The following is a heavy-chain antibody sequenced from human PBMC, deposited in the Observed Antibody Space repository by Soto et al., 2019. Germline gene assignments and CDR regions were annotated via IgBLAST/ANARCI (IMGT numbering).Heavy chain of an antibody. V-gene: IGHV4-61*01. CDR3: ARDRGSKLLWFGEPHNWFAP. Sequence: SETLSLTCTVSGGSVSSGSYYWSWIRQPPGKGLEWIGYIYYSGSTNYNPSLKSRVTISVDTSKNQFSLKLSSVTAADTAVYYCARDRGSKLLWFGEPHNWFAPWGQGTLVTVSS. CDR1: GGSVSSGSYY. J-gene: IGHJ5*02. CDR2: IYYSGST. D-gene: IGHD3-10*01.